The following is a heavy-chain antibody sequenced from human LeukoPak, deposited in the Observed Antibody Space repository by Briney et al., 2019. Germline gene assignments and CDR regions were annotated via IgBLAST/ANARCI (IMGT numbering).Heavy chain of an antibody. J-gene: IGHJ4*02. CDR1: GFTFSNYW. CDR2: IKDDGSGK. V-gene: IGHV3-7*01. D-gene: IGHD6-13*01. Sequence: GGSLRLSCAASGFTFSNYWMSWVRQAPGKGLEWVANIKDDGSGKNYVDSVKGRFTISRDNAKNSMYLQMNNMRDEDTALYYCARGGSFVHNRRFDYWGQGALVTVSS. CDR3: ARGGSFVHNRRFDY.